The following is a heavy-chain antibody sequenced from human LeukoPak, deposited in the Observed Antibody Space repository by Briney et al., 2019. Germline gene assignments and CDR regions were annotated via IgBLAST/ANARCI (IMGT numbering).Heavy chain of an antibody. D-gene: IGHD6-6*01. V-gene: IGHV3-9*01. Sequence: PGRSLRLSCAASGFTFDDYAMHWVRQAPGKGLEWVSGISWNSGSIGYADSVKGRFTISRDNAKNSLYPQMNSLRAEDTALYYCAKDMSAARPDACLDYWGQGTLVTVSS. CDR3: AKDMSAARPDACLDY. J-gene: IGHJ4*02. CDR2: ISWNSGSI. CDR1: GFTFDDYA.